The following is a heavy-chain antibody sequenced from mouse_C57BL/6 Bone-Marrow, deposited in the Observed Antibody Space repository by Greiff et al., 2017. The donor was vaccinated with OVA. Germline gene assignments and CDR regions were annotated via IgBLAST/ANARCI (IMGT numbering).Heavy chain of an antibody. D-gene: IGHD1-1*01. CDR1: GFNIKNTY. Sequence: VQLQQSVAELVRPGASVKLSCTASGFNIKNTYMHWVKQRPEPGLEWIGRIDPANGNTKYAPKFQGKATITADTSSHTAYLQRSSLTSEDTAIDYGARGGDYYGSSYVAYWGQGTLVTVSA. J-gene: IGHJ3*01. CDR2: IDPANGNT. V-gene: IGHV14-3*01. CDR3: ARGGDYYGSSYVAY.